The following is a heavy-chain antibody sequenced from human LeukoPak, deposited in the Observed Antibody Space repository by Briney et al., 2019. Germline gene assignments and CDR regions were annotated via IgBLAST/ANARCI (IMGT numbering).Heavy chain of an antibody. CDR3: ARVIKTYGGNSLFDY. J-gene: IGHJ4*02. CDR2: IKQEGSEQ. CDR1: GFTFSSYW. V-gene: IGHV3-7*01. D-gene: IGHD4-23*01. Sequence: GGSLRLSCAASGFTFSSYWMSWVRQAPGKGLEWVANIKQEGSEQYYVDSVKGRFTISRDNAKNSLYLQMNSLRAEDTAIYYCARVIKTYGGNSLFDYWGQGTLVTVSS.